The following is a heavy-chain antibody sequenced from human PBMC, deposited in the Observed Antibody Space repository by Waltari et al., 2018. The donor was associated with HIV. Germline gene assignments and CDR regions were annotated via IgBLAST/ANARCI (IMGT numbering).Heavy chain of an antibody. J-gene: IGHJ4*02. CDR1: GYTFTGYY. D-gene: IGHD2-15*01. V-gene: IGHV1-2*02. CDR2: INPTSGGT. Sequence: QVQLVQSGAEVKKPGASVKVSCKASGYTFTGYYMHWVRQAPGQGLEWMGWINPTSGGTNSAQKLQGRVTMTRDTAISTAYMELSRLRSDDTAVYYCARTFLYCSGGTCYLDYWGQGTLVTVSS. CDR3: ARTFLYCSGGTCYLDY.